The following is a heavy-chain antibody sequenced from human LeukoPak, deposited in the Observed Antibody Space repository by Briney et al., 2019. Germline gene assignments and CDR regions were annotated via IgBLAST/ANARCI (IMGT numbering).Heavy chain of an antibody. D-gene: IGHD3-22*01. Sequence: ASVKVSCKASGYTFTGYYIHWVRQAPGQGLEWMGRINPNSGGTNYAQKFQGRVTMTRDTSISRAYMELSRLRSDDTAVYYCARDLTIVVEDAFDIWGQGTMVTVSS. J-gene: IGHJ3*02. V-gene: IGHV1-2*06. CDR3: ARDLTIVVEDAFDI. CDR2: INPNSGGT. CDR1: GYTFTGYY.